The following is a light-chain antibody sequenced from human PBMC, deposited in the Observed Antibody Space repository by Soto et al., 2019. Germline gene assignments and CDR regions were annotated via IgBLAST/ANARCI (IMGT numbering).Light chain of an antibody. J-gene: IGLJ2*01. Sequence: SYELTQPPSVSVAPGQTASITCGENNIGNKGVHWYQQKPGQAPVLVVYDDSDRPSGIPDRFSCSNSRNTATLTLSRVEAGDEADYYCQLWDSSPARNVVFGGGTKLTVL. CDR3: QLWDSSPARNVV. CDR2: DDS. CDR1: NIGNKG. V-gene: IGLV3-21*02.